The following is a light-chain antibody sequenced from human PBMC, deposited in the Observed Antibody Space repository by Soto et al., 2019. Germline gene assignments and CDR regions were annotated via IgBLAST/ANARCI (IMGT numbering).Light chain of an antibody. CDR1: STDFGSYNY. Sequence: QSVLTQPPSASGSPRQSVTISCTGTSTDFGSYNYVSWYQQHPGKAHKLMIFEVSKRPSGVPDRVSGSKSGNTASLTVSGLQAEGEADYYCTLYAGSNNFVFGGGTKVPVL. J-gene: IGLJ2*01. CDR3: TLYAGSNNFV. CDR2: EVS. V-gene: IGLV2-8*01.